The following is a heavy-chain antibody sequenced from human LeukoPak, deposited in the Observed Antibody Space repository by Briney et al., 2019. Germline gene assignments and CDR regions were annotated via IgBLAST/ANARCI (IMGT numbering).Heavy chain of an antibody. Sequence: TSRTLSLTCTVSGGSISSGSYYWSWIRQPAGKGLEWIGRIYTSGSTNYNPSLKSRVTISVDTSKNQFSLKLSSVTAADTAVYYCASTIDSGWYESDYWGQGTLVTVSS. V-gene: IGHV4-61*02. J-gene: IGHJ4*02. CDR1: GGSISSGSYY. CDR3: ASTIDSGWYESDY. D-gene: IGHD6-19*01. CDR2: IYTSGST.